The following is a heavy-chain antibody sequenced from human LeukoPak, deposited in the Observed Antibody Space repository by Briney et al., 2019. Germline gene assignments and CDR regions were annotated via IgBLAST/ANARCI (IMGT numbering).Heavy chain of an antibody. V-gene: IGHV5-51*01. J-gene: IGHJ6*03. Sequence: GESLKISCKASGYSFTDYWIGWVRQMPGKGLEWMGIIYPRDSHTIYSPSFQGQVTVSADKSITTAYLQWSSLKASDTAIYYCTRVDFYYYYMDSWGKGTTVSVSS. CDR2: IYPRDSHT. CDR3: TRVDFYYYYMDS. CDR1: GYSFTDYW.